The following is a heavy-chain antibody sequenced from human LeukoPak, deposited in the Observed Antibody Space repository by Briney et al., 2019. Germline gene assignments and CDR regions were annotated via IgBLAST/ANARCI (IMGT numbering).Heavy chain of an antibody. CDR2: IYYSGNT. CDR3: AIDPNWETHN. V-gene: IGHV4-39*02. Sequence: SETLSLTCTVSGGSISSSSYYWGWIRQSPGKGLEWIGSIYYSGNTYFNPSLQSRVTMSVDTSKNHFSLKLSSVTAADTAVYYCAIDPNWETHNWGQGVLVTVSS. J-gene: IGHJ4*02. D-gene: IGHD7-27*01. CDR1: GGSISSSSYY.